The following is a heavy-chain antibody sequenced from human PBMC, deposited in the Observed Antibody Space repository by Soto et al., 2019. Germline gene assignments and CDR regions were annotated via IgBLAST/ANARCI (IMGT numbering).Heavy chain of an antibody. CDR2: IIPIFGTA. V-gene: IGHV1-69*01. CDR1: GGTFSSYA. CDR3: ARVALPRVRGVTGPGVGEYYYYYGIDV. J-gene: IGHJ6*02. D-gene: IGHD3-10*01. Sequence: QVQLVQSGAEVKKPGSSVKVSCKASGGTFSSYAISWVRQAPGQGLEWMGGIIPIFGTANYAQKFQGRVTMTADESTSTAYMELSSLRSEDRAVYYCARVALPRVRGVTGPGVGEYYYYYGIDVWGQGTTVTVSS.